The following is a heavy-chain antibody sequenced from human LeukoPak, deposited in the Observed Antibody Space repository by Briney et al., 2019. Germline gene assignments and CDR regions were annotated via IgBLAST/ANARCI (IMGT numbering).Heavy chain of an antibody. V-gene: IGHV4-39*01. CDR2: FYYSGST. Sequence: PSETLSLTCTVSGGFISSSNYYWGWIRQPPGKGLEWIGSFYYSGSTYYNPSLKSRVTISVDTSKNQFSLNLRSVTAADTAVYHCARLSGSTGPRERGIYYYYGFDVWGQGTTVTVS. D-gene: IGHD1-14*01. CDR1: GGFISSSNYY. CDR3: ARLSGSTGPRERGIYYYYGFDV. J-gene: IGHJ6*02.